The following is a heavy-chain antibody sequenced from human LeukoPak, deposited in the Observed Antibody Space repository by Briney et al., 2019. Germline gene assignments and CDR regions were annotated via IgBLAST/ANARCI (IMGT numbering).Heavy chain of an antibody. CDR3: ARSYCSSTSCYAVGAFDI. Sequence: SETLSLTCTVSGGYISSSSYYWGWIRQPPGKGLESIVSIYYSGSTYYNPSLQSRVTISVDTSKNQFSLKSSSVTAADTAVYYCARSYCSSTSCYAVGAFDIWGQGTMVTVSS. D-gene: IGHD2-2*01. CDR1: GGYISSSSYY. V-gene: IGHV4-39*01. J-gene: IGHJ3*02. CDR2: IYYSGST.